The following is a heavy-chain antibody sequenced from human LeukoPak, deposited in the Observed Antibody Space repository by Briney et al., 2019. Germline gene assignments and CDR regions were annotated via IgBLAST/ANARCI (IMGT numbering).Heavy chain of an antibody. Sequence: SETLSLTCTVSGGSMSSYYWSWIRQPPGRGLEWIGHMYYGGSTNYNPSLKSRVTISVDTSKNQFSLRLSSVTAADTAFYYCARNYDNSGYTAFGHWGRGTLVTVSS. CDR3: ARNYDNSGYTAFGH. J-gene: IGHJ4*02. V-gene: IGHV4-59*01. CDR2: MYYGGST. CDR1: GGSMSSYY. D-gene: IGHD3-22*01.